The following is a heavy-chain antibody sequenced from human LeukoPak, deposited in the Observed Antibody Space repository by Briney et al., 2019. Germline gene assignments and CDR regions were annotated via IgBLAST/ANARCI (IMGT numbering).Heavy chain of an antibody. CDR1: GFTFSSYG. Sequence: GGSLRLSCAASGFTFSSYGMHWVRQAPGKGLEWVAVIWYDGSNKYYADSVKGRFTISRDNSKNTLYLQMNSLRAEDTAVYYCAREYYDSSGYYFGFDYWGQGTLVTVSS. J-gene: IGHJ4*02. CDR3: AREYYDSSGYYFGFDY. CDR2: IWYDGSNK. D-gene: IGHD3-22*01. V-gene: IGHV3-33*01.